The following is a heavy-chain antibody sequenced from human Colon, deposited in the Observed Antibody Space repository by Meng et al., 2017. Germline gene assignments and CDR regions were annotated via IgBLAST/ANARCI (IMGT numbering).Heavy chain of an antibody. V-gene: IGHV4-59*01. J-gene: IGHJ4*02. CDR3: ARGDVAYCGGDCYPV. CDR2: IYYNGNT. Sequence: QMRLQESGPGLVRPSETLSLTCTVSGGSLRRYSWSWLRQSPGKGLEWIGYIYYNGNTNYNPSLKSRVTISLDMSENQVSLNLTSVTAADTAVYYCARGDVAYCGGDCYPVWGQGTLVTVSS. CDR1: GGSLRRYS. D-gene: IGHD2-21*02.